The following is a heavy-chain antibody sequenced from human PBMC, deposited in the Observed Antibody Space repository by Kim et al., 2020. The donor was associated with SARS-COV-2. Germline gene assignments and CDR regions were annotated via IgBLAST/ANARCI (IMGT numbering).Heavy chain of an antibody. CDR2: IYPGDSDT. CDR1: GYSFTSYW. CDR3: ARRYYGSGSYYLLDYFAY. J-gene: IGHJ4*02. Sequence: GESLKISCKGSGYSFTSYWIGWVRQMPGKGLEWMGIIYPGDSDTRYSPSFQGQVTISADKSISTAYLQWSSLKASDTAMYYCARRYYGSGSYYLLDYFAYWGQGTLVTVSS. V-gene: IGHV5-51*01. D-gene: IGHD3-10*01.